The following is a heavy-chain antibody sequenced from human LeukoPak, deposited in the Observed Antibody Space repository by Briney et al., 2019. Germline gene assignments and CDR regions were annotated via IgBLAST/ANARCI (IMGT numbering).Heavy chain of an antibody. D-gene: IGHD3-22*01. CDR2: ISAYNGNT. J-gene: IGHJ4*02. V-gene: IGHV1-18*01. Sequence: GASVTVSCKASGYTFTSYGINWVRQAPGQGLEWMGWISAYNGNTNYAQKLQGRVTMTTDTSTSTAYMELRSLRSDDTAVYYCARDLLAFYDIIGYYYLDYWGQGTLVTVSS. CDR3: ARDLLAFYDIIGYYYLDY. CDR1: GYTFTSYG.